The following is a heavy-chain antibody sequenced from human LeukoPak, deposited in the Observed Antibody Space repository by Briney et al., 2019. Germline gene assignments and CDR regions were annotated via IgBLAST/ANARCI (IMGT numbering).Heavy chain of an antibody. D-gene: IGHD6-19*01. CDR1: GYTFTGYY. CDR3: ARERSSGWYIGDFDY. Sequence: ASVKVSCKASGYTFTGYYMHWVRQAPGQGLEWMGWINPNSGGTNYAQKFQGRVTMTRDTSISTAYMELSRLRSGDTAVYYCARERSSGWYIGDFDYWGQGTLVTVSS. CDR2: INPNSGGT. J-gene: IGHJ4*02. V-gene: IGHV1-2*02.